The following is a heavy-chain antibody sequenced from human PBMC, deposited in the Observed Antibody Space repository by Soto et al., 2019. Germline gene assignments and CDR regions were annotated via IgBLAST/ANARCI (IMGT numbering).Heavy chain of an antibody. CDR3: ARGFPYGSGSYYNGSPLDY. Sequence: ASVKVSCKASGYTFTSYAMHWVRQAPGQRLEWMGWINAGNGNTKYSQKFQGRVTITRDTSASTAYMELSSLRSEDTAVYYCARGFPYGSGSYYNGSPLDYWGQGTLVTVSS. CDR2: INAGNGNT. CDR1: GYTFTSYA. V-gene: IGHV1-3*01. J-gene: IGHJ4*02. D-gene: IGHD3-10*01.